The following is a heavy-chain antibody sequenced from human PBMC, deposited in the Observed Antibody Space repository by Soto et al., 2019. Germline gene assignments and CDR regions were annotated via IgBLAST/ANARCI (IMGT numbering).Heavy chain of an antibody. Sequence: EVQLVESGGSLVQPGGSLRLSCAASGFTFSAYWMNWVRQAPGKGLEWVANIKEDGSEKQYVDSVKGRFTISRYNAKNLGYGQMNSLRVEDTALYFFMMTPPRAVTPADSWGQGTLVTVSS. CDR1: GFTFSAYW. D-gene: IGHD3-16*01. J-gene: IGHJ4*02. CDR2: IKEDGSEK. CDR3: MMTPPRAVTPADS. V-gene: IGHV3-7*01.